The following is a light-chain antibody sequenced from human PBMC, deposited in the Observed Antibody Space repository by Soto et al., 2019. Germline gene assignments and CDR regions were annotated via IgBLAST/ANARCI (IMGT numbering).Light chain of an antibody. CDR1: QSVYRD. CDR3: QHYKIWPPGVT. CDR2: DAS. Sequence: EIVITQSPATLSVSPGERATLSCTTNQSVYRDFAWYQQKPGQAPRLLIYDASTRSTGSPARFSGSGSATESTLTISSLKSEDFAVYFCQHYKIWPPGVTFVPGTKVDFK. V-gene: IGKV3-15*01. J-gene: IGKJ3*01.